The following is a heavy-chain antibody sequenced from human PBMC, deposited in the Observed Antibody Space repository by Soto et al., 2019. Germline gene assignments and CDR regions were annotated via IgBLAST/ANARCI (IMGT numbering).Heavy chain of an antibody. V-gene: IGHV1-69*06. D-gene: IGHD6-25*01. CDR3: ASGNYIAARQGCYCYYVTDV. CDR1: SYA. CDR2: IIPIFGTE. Sequence: SYAISWVRQAQGQGLEWMGGIIPIFGTENYAKKFQGRVTIAADKSTSTAYMELSSLRSEDTAVYYCASGNYIAARQGCYCYYVTDVWVQRTTV. J-gene: IGHJ6*02.